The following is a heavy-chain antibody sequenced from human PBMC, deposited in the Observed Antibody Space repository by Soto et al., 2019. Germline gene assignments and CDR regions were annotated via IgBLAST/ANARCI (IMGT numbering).Heavy chain of an antibody. D-gene: IGHD3-22*01. CDR1: GFTFSNQA. J-gene: IGHJ4*02. V-gene: IGHV3-23*01. CDR2: VSGSGGFT. Sequence: VGSLRLSCAASGFTFSNQAMNWVRQAPGKGLEWVSSVSGSGGFTYYADSVKGRFTISRDNSKNTLYLQMTSLRAEDTAIYYCAKVGEEDYYDSSGYFDYWGQGTLVTVSS. CDR3: AKVGEEDYYDSSGYFDY.